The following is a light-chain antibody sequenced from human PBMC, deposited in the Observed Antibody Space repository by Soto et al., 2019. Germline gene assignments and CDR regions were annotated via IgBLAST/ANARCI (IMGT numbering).Light chain of an antibody. V-gene: IGKV1-5*03. Sequence: DIQMTQSPSTLSASAGDRVTITCRASQNIDMYLAWYQQKPGQAPSLLIYRASSLQRGVPSRFSGSGSGTEFTLTISSLQPDDFANYYCQQSITYPRTFGHGTKVDIK. CDR2: RAS. CDR1: QNIDMY. CDR3: QQSITYPRT. J-gene: IGKJ1*01.